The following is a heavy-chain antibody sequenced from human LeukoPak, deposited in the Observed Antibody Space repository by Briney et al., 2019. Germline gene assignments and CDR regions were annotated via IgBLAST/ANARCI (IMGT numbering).Heavy chain of an antibody. CDR3: ARGQWLNIDY. J-gene: IGHJ4*02. D-gene: IGHD6-19*01. CDR2: IYYSGST. V-gene: IGHV4-59*01. CDR1: GGSISSYY. Sequence: KPSETLSLTCTVSGGSISSYYWSWIRQPPGKGLEWIGYIYYSGSTNYNPSLKSRVTISVDTSKNQFSLKLSSVTAADTAVYYCARGQWLNIDYWGQGTLVTVSS.